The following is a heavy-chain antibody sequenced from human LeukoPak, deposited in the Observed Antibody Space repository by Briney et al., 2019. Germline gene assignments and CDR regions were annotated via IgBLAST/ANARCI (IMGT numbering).Heavy chain of an antibody. CDR2: INHSGST. CDR3: ARGGEENDYGDSDAFDI. CDR1: GGSISSYY. Sequence: SETLSLTCTVSGGSISSYYWSWIRQPPGKGLEWIGEINHSGSTNYNPSLKSRVTISVDTSKNQFSLKLSPVTAADTAVYYCARGGEENDYGDSDAFDIWGQGTMVTVSS. V-gene: IGHV4-34*01. D-gene: IGHD4-17*01. J-gene: IGHJ3*02.